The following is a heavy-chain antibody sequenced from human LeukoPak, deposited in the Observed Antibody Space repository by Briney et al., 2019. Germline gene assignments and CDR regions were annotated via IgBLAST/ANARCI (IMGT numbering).Heavy chain of an antibody. V-gene: IGHV3-23*01. Sequence: GRSLRLSCAASGFSFTSYAMSWVRQAPGKGLEWVSTISGSGGSTFYADSVKGRFTISRDNSKNTLYMQMNSLRVEDTAVYYCAKDRGWLVDYWGQGTLVTVSS. CDR1: GFSFTSYA. CDR2: ISGSGGST. D-gene: IGHD3-22*01. CDR3: AKDRGWLVDY. J-gene: IGHJ4*02.